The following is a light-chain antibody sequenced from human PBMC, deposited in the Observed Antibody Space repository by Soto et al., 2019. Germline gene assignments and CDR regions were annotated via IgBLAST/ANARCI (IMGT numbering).Light chain of an antibody. V-gene: IGKV3D-15*01. J-gene: IGKJ4*01. CDR3: QQFNNWPLT. Sequence: EIVMTQSPATLSASPGERATLSCRASQSISSDLAWYQQNPGQAPRLLIYGASTRATGIPARFSGSGSGKEFTLTLSRLQSEAFAVYYCQQFNNWPLTFGGGTKVEI. CDR2: GAS. CDR1: QSISSD.